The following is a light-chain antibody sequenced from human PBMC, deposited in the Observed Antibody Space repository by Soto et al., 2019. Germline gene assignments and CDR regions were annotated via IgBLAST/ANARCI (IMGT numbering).Light chain of an antibody. CDR2: GAS. CDR3: QQYNDWPSMYT. Sequence: EIMMTPSPTHLSVSPGGRATLSCRASQSFDRKLAWYQQKPGQAPRLLIYGASTRATGVPARFSGSGSGTEFTLTISSLQSEDFAVYYCQQYNDWPSMYTFGQGTKLEMK. V-gene: IGKV3-15*01. CDR1: QSFDRK. J-gene: IGKJ2*01.